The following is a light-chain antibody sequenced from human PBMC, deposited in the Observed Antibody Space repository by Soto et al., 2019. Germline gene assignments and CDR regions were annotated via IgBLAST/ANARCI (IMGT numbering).Light chain of an antibody. CDR3: QQYNNWYT. V-gene: IGKV3-15*01. Sequence: IVIPQSPATLSVSPGERATLSWRASQSVSRNLAWYQQKPGQAPRLLILDASTRAAGIPGRFSGSGSGREFTLIISSLQSEDFAVYYCQQYNNWYTFGQGTKLEI. CDR1: QSVSRN. J-gene: IGKJ2*01. CDR2: DAS.